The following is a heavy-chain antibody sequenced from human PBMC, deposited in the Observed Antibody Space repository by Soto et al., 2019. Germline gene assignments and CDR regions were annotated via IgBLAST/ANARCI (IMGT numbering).Heavy chain of an antibody. CDR1: GGTFSSYA. CDR2: IIPIFGTA. D-gene: IGHD2-15*01. CDR3: ARPSRAIVVVVAATDAFDI. V-gene: IGHV1-69*13. Sequence: SVKVSCKASGGTFSSYAISWVRQAPGQGLEWMGGIIPIFGTANYAQKFQGRVTITADESTSTAYMELSSLRSEDTAVYYCARPSRAIVVVVAATDAFDIWGQGTMVTVSS. J-gene: IGHJ3*02.